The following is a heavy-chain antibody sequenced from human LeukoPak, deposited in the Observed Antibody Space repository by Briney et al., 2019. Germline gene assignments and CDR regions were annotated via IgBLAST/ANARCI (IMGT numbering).Heavy chain of an antibody. D-gene: IGHD2-8*01. CDR3: AGSTYDNWFDP. CDR1: GGSISSYY. CDR2: IYTSGST. Sequence: PSETLSLTCTVSGGSISSYYWSWIRQPPGKGLEWIGYIYTSGSTNYNPSLKSRVTISVDTSKNQFSLKLSSVTAADTAVYYCAGSTYDNWFDPWGQGTLVTVSS. J-gene: IGHJ5*02. V-gene: IGHV4-4*09.